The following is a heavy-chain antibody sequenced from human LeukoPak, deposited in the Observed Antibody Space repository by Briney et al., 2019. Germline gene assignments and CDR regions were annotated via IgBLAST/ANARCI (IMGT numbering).Heavy chain of an antibody. V-gene: IGHV4-34*01. J-gene: IGHJ5*02. CDR2: INHSGST. CDR1: GGSCSGYY. Sequence: SETLSLTCAVHGGSCSGYYWSWIRQPPGKGLEWIGEINHSGSTNYNPSLKSRVTISVDTSKNQFSLKLSSVTAADTAVYYCARGDAPPPDIVVVPAARGDWFDPWGQGTLVTVSS. CDR3: ARGDAPPPDIVVVPAARGDWFDP. D-gene: IGHD2-2*01.